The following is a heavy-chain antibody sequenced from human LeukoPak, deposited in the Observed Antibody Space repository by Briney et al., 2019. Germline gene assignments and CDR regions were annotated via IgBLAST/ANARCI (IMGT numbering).Heavy chain of an antibody. CDR1: GYTFTGYY. J-gene: IGHJ5*02. CDR3: ARDFYYSSGYYYEGWFDP. V-gene: IGHV1-2*02. CDR2: INPNSGGT. D-gene: IGHD3-22*01. Sequence: ASVKVSCKASGYTFTGYYMHWVRQAPGQGLEWMGWINPNSGGTNYAQKFQGGVTMTRDTSISTAYMELSRLRSDDTAVYYCARDFYYSSGYYYEGWFDPWGQGTLVTVSS.